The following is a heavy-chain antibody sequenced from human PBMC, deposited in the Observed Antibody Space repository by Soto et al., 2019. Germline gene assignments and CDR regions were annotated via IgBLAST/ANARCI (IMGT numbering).Heavy chain of an antibody. V-gene: IGHV3-48*03. D-gene: IGHD3-22*01. CDR1: GFTFSNYE. CDR3: ARGLRIYYDRTGLHY. Sequence: GSLRLSCAASGFTFSNYEMNWVRQTPGKGLEWVSYISYTGSTIYYADSVRGRFTISRDNSKNSLYLQMNSLRAEDTAVYYCARGLRIYYDRTGLHYWGQGTLVTVSS. J-gene: IGHJ4*02. CDR2: ISYTGSTI.